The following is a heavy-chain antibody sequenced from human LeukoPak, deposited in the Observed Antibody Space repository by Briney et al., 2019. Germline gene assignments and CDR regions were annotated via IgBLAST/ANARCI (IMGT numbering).Heavy chain of an antibody. Sequence: GGSLRLSCAASGFTFSSYGMHWIRQAPGKGLEWVAVIWYDGSNKYYADSVKGRFTISRDNSKNTLYLQMNSLRAEDTAVYYCARDRLRYFSGGYFDYWGQGTLVTVSS. V-gene: IGHV3-33*01. D-gene: IGHD3-9*01. CDR3: ARDRLRYFSGGYFDY. J-gene: IGHJ4*02. CDR1: GFTFSSYG. CDR2: IWYDGSNK.